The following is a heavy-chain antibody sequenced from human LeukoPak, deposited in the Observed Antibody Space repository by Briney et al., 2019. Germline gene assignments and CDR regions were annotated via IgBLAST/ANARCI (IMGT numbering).Heavy chain of an antibody. Sequence: SETLCLTCTVSGASISSSYWSWIRQPPGKGLEWIGYISNTGSTNYNPSLRSRVTISVDTSKNQFSLKLSSVTAADTAVYYCARLLGRRAWFDPCGQGTLVTVSS. CDR1: GASISSSY. V-gene: IGHV4-4*09. J-gene: IGHJ5*02. CDR3: ARLLGRRAWFDP. CDR2: ISNTGST. D-gene: IGHD3-16*01.